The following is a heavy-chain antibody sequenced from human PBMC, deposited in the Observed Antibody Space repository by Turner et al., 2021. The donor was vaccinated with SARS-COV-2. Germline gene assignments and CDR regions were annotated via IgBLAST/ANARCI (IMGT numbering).Heavy chain of an antibody. D-gene: IGHD5-12*01. CDR3: ARSVSWLQSLTVDY. CDR1: GYTFAGYY. CDR2: INPNSGGT. J-gene: IGHJ4*02. V-gene: IGHV1-2*02. Sequence: QVQLVQSEAEVKKPGASVKVSCKASGYTFAGYYIHWVRQAPGQGLKWMGWINPNSGGTNYAQRFQGRVTMTGDTSISTAYMELSTLRSDDTAVYYCARSVSWLQSLTVDYWGQGTLVTVSS.